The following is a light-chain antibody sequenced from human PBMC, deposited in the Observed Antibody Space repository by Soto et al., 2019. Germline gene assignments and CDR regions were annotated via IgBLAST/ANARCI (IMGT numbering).Light chain of an antibody. CDR3: QHYGRSPFT. V-gene: IGKV3-20*01. CDR1: QRITNNF. J-gene: IGKJ2*01. CDR2: GAS. Sequence: EIVLTQSPGALSLSPGERATLSCRASQRITNNFLAWFQQKPGLAPRLLIHGASTRASGVPGRFSGGGSGTDFVLTIRRLEPEDFAVYYCQHYGRSPFTFGQGTKLQIK.